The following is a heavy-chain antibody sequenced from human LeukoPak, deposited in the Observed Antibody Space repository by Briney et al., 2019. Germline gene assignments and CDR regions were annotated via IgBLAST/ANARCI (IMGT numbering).Heavy chain of an antibody. V-gene: IGHV4-34*01. Sequence: SETLSLTCAVHGGSFSGYYWSWIRQPPGKGLEWIGEINHSGSTNYNPSLKSRVTISVDTSKNQFSLKLSSVTAADTAVYYCASIVVVTAEYYFDYWGQGTLVTVSS. CDR2: INHSGST. J-gene: IGHJ4*02. CDR3: ASIVVVTAEYYFDY. CDR1: GGSFSGYY. D-gene: IGHD2-21*02.